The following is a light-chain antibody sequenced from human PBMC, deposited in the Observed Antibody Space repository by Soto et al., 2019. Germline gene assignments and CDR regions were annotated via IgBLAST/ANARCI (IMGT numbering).Light chain of an antibody. CDR1: SSDVGGFNS. V-gene: IGLV2-11*01. CDR2: DVN. Sequence: QSALTQPRSVSGSPGQSVTISCTGTSSDVGGFNSVSWYQQHPGKAPKLMIYDVNKRPPGVPDRFSGSKSGNTASLTVSGLQAEDEADYYCSSYAGSNNPYVFGTGTKVTVL. J-gene: IGLJ1*01. CDR3: SSYAGSNNPYV.